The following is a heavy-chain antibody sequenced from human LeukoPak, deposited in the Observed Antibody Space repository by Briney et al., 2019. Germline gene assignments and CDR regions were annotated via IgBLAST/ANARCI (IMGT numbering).Heavy chain of an antibody. CDR2: IYYSGST. D-gene: IGHD3-10*01. CDR1: GGSISSYY. CDR3: ARFGAAMVRGVRIYRMDV. V-gene: IGHV4-59*01. J-gene: IGHJ6*02. Sequence: SETLSLTCTVSGGSISSYYWSWIRQPPGKGLEWIGYIYYSGSTNYNPSLKGRVTISVDTSKNQFSLKLSSGTAADTAAYYCARFGAAMVRGVRIYRMDVWGQGTTVTVSS.